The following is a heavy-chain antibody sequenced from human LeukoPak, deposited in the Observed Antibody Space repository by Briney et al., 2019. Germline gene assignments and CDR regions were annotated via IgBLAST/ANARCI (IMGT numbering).Heavy chain of an antibody. V-gene: IGHV3-23*01. CDR2: IRDSAGST. J-gene: IGHJ4*02. CDR1: GFTFSSYA. Sequence: PGGSLRLSCAASGFTFSSYAMSWVRQAPGKGLEWVSTIRDSAGSTYYADSVKGRFTISRDNSKNTLYLQMNSLRADDTAIYYCATPAYSSGWDLAYWGQGTLVTVSS. CDR3: ATPAYSSGWDLAY. D-gene: IGHD6-19*01.